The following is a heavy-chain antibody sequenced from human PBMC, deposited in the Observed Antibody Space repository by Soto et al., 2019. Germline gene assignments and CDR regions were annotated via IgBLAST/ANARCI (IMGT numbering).Heavy chain of an antibody. Sequence: ASVKVSCKASGYTFTGHYMHWVRQAPGQGLEWMGWINPNSVGTNYAQKFQGRVTMTRDTSISTAYMELSRLRSDDTAVYYCAREPLVRAAHGFDIWGQGTMVTVSS. CDR2: INPNSVGT. V-gene: IGHV1-2*02. D-gene: IGHD3-10*01. CDR1: GYTFTGHY. J-gene: IGHJ3*02. CDR3: AREPLVRAAHGFDI.